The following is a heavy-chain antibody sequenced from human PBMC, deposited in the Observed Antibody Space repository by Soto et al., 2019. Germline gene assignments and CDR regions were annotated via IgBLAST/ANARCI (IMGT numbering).Heavy chain of an antibody. D-gene: IGHD5-12*01. CDR3: ARGKSGGFDY. Sequence: QLQLQESGPGLVKPSETLSLTCTVSGGSMSSSSYYWGWIRQSPGKGLEWIGSIYYSGSTYYNPSLKSRVTISVDTSKNQFSLKLSSVTAADTAVYYCARGKSGGFDYWGQGTLVTVSS. V-gene: IGHV4-39*01. J-gene: IGHJ4*02. CDR1: GGSMSSSSYY. CDR2: IYYSGST.